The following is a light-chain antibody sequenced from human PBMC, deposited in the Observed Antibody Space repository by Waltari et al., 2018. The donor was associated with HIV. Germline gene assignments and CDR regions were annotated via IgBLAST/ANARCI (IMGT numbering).Light chain of an antibody. CDR1: TSDFDTFAF. CDR3: SSYSARGFVA. J-gene: IGLJ3*02. CDR2: EVS. V-gene: IGLV2-14*01. Sequence: HSALTQPASVSGSPGQSITISCTGPTSDFDTFAFVSWYQQSPGRAPKLLIFEVSFRPSGVSQRFSGSKSGDTASLTISALRAEDEADYFCSSYSARGFVAFGGGTKVTVL.